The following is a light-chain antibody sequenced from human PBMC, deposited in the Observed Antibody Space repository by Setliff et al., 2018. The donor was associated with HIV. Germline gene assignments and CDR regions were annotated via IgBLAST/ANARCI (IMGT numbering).Light chain of an antibody. Sequence: QSVLAQPASVSGSPGQSITISCTGTSSDVGGYNYVSWYQQHPGKAPKLRIYDVSNRPSGVSNRFSGSKSGNTASLTISGLQAEDEADYYCSSYTSTSTRVVFGTGTKVTVL. V-gene: IGLV2-14*03. CDR3: SSYTSTSTRVV. CDR1: SSDVGGYNY. J-gene: IGLJ1*01. CDR2: DVS.